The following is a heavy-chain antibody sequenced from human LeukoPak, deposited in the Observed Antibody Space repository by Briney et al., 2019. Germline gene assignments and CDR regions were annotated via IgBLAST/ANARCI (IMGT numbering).Heavy chain of an antibody. D-gene: IGHD3-22*01. CDR1: GGTFSSYA. V-gene: IGHV1-69*04. CDR2: IIPILGIA. CDR3: ARAQRNYYDSSGYYGY. J-gene: IGHJ4*02. Sequence: ASVTVSCKASGGTFSSYAISWVRQAPGQGLEWVGRIIPILGIANYAQKFQGRVTITADKSTSTAYMELSSLRSEDTAVYYCARAQRNYYDSSGYYGYWGQGTLVTVSS.